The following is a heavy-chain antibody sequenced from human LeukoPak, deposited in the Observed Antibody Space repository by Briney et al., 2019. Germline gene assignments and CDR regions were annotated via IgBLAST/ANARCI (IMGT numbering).Heavy chain of an antibody. CDR2: ISDTGGST. CDR3: AKGRIHAYMAPEY. J-gene: IGHJ4*02. CDR1: ALTLDNFG. V-gene: IGHV3-23*01. D-gene: IGHD5-18*01. Sequence: GGSLRLPCAARALTLDNFGMRGLRQAAGRGLEWVSAISDTGGSTFYADSVKGRFTISRDNAKNTLYLQMNRLRAEATAVYYCAKGRIHAYMAPEYWGQGTLVTVSS.